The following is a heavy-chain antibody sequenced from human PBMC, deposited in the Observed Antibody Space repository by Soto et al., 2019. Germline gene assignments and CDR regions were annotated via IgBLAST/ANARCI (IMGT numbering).Heavy chain of an antibody. CDR3: ARDLWWYLH. J-gene: IGHJ4*02. D-gene: IGHD2-15*01. CDR2: ISAGSEGA. V-gene: IGHV3-23*01. CDR1: GFTFSSHA. Sequence: EVQLLESGGGLVQPGGALRLSCAASGFTFSSHAMSWVRQAQGKGLEWISSISAGSEGAYYADSVRGRFTISRDNSNNTLFLQMNSLRAEDTAVYYCARDLWWYLHWGQGTLVTVSS.